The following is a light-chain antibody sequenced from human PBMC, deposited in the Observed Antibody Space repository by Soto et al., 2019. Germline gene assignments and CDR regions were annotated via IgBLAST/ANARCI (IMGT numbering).Light chain of an antibody. Sequence: IQMTQSPSTVSVSVVDRVTITFRASQTISSWLAWYQQKPGKAPKLLIYKASTLKSGVPSRFSGSGSGTEFTLTISSLQPDDFATYYCQHYNSYSEAFGQGTKVDIK. CDR3: QHYNSYSEA. V-gene: IGKV1-5*03. J-gene: IGKJ1*01. CDR1: QTISSW. CDR2: KAS.